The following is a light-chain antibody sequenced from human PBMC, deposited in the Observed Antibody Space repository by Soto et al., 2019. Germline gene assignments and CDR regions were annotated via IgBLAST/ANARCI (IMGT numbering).Light chain of an antibody. CDR3: AAWDDSLNGWV. V-gene: IGLV1-44*01. CDR1: SSNIGSNT. CDR2: NND. J-gene: IGLJ3*02. Sequence: QSVLTQAPSVSGTPGQRVTISCSGTSSNIGSNTVNWYQQLPGTAPKLLIYNNDQRPSVVPDRFSGSKSGTSASLAIGGLKSEDEADYYCAAWDDSLNGWVFGGGTQLTVL.